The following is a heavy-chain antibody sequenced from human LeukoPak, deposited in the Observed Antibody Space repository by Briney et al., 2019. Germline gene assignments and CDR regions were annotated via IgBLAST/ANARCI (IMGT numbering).Heavy chain of an antibody. Sequence: GGSLRLSCAASGFTFSSYWMSWVRQAPGKGLEWVANIKQDGSEKYYVDSVKGRFTISRDNAKNSLYLQMNSLRAEDTAVYYCARELIVGATWHYYYYMDVWGEGTTVTVSS. CDR2: IKQDGSEK. CDR3: ARELIVGATWHYYYYMDV. V-gene: IGHV3-7*01. D-gene: IGHD1-26*01. J-gene: IGHJ6*03. CDR1: GFTFSSYW.